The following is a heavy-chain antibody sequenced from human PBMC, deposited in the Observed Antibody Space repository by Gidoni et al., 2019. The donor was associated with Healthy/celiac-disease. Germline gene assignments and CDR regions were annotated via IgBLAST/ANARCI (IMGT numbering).Heavy chain of an antibody. CDR1: GFTFSRDA. CDR3: ANQDLDYYYYYGMDV. J-gene: IGHJ6*02. Sequence: EVQLVESGGGLVQPGGSLRLSCAASGFTFSRDAMSWVRQAPGKGLEWVSAISGSGGSTYYADSVKGRFTISRDNSKNTLYLQMNSLRAEDTAVYYCANQDLDYYYYYGMDVWGQGTTVTVSS. V-gene: IGHV3-23*04. CDR2: ISGSGGST.